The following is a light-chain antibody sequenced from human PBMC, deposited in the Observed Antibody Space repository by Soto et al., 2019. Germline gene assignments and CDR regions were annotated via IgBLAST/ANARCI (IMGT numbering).Light chain of an antibody. CDR1: QSISSW. Sequence: DIQMTQSPSTLSASVGDRVTITCPASQSISSWLAWYQQKPGKAPKLLIYDASSLESGVPSRFSGSGSGTEFTLTISSLQPDDFATYYCQQYNSYSPRTFGQGTKVEIK. V-gene: IGKV1-5*01. J-gene: IGKJ1*01. CDR3: QQYNSYSPRT. CDR2: DAS.